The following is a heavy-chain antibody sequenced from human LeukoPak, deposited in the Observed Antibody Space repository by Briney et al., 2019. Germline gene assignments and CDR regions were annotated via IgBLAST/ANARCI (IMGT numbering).Heavy chain of an antibody. CDR3: ARVRIAVAGKYYFDY. D-gene: IGHD6-19*01. J-gene: IGHJ4*02. Sequence: ASVKVSCKASGYTFTGYNMHWVRQAPGQGLEWMGWINPNSGGTNYAQKFQGRVTMTRDTSISTAYMELSRLRSDDTAVYYCARVRIAVAGKYYFDYWGQGTLVTVSS. CDR1: GYTFTGYN. V-gene: IGHV1-2*02. CDR2: INPNSGGT.